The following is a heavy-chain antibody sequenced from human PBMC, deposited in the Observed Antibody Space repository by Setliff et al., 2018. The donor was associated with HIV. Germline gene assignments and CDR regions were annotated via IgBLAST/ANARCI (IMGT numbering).Heavy chain of an antibody. CDR2: ISSGSSYI. V-gene: IGHV3-21*01. Sequence: GASVKVSCAASGFTFSSYSMNWVRQAPGKGLEWVSSISSGSSYIYYAESVKGRFTISRDNAKNSLYLQMNSLRAEDTAVYYCARAGVYYDSSGYCIDYWGQGTLVTVSS. J-gene: IGHJ4*02. CDR3: ARAGVYYDSSGYCIDY. CDR1: GFTFSSYS. D-gene: IGHD3-22*01.